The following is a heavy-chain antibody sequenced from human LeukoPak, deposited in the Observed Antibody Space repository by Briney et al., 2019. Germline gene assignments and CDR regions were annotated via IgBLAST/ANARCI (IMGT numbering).Heavy chain of an antibody. CDR3: ARELVVPAAITYYYMDV. CDR1: GFTTHYW. Sequence: GGSLRLSCTASGFTTHYWLNWVRQAPGKGLEWVSVIYSGGSTYYADSVKGRFTISRDNSKNTLYLQMNSLRAEDTAVYYCARELVVPAAITYYYMDVWGKGTTVTVPS. D-gene: IGHD2-2*01. CDR2: IYSGGST. V-gene: IGHV3-66*02. J-gene: IGHJ6*03.